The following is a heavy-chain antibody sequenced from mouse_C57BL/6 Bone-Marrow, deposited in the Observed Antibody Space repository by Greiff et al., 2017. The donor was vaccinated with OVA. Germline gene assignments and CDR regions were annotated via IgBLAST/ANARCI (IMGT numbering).Heavy chain of an antibody. CDR1: GFNIKDDY. J-gene: IGHJ2*01. Sequence: EVQLQQSGAELVRPGASVKLSCTASGFNIKDDYMHWVKQRPEQGLEWIGWIDPENGDTEYASKFQGKATITADTSSNTAYLQLSSLTSEDTAVYYCTNGKGFEYWGQGTTLTVSS. CDR3: TNGKGFEY. D-gene: IGHD2-1*01. CDR2: IDPENGDT. V-gene: IGHV14-4*01.